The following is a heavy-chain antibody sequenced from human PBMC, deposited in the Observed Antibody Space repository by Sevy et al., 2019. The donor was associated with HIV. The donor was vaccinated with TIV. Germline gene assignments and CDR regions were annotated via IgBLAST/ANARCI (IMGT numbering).Heavy chain of an antibody. J-gene: IGHJ4*02. CDR2: ISGSGGST. CDR1: GFPFSGYA. V-gene: IGHV3-23*01. D-gene: IGHD3-22*01. Sequence: GGSLRLSCAASGFPFSGYAMTWVRQAPGKGLEWVSAISGSGGSTYYADSVKGRFSISRDNSKNTLYLQMGSLRAEDTAVYLCAKGSVYDTSGYYYTLVAFDYWGQGTPVTVSS. CDR3: AKGSVYDTSGYYYTLVAFDY.